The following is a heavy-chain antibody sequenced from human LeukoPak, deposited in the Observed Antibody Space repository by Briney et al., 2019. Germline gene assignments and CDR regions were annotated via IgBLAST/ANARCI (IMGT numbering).Heavy chain of an antibody. CDR3: ARLKATVSIHAYFDS. J-gene: IGHJ4*02. D-gene: IGHD4-17*01. V-gene: IGHV4-61*08. CDR1: GGSISSGGYS. CDR2: IDHSGST. Sequence: SETLSLTCAVSGGSISSGGYSWSWIRQPPGKGLEWIGYIDHSGSTNYNPSLKSRVSISSDTSKNQFSLELSSVTAADTAVYYCARLKATVSIHAYFDSWGQGTLVTVSS.